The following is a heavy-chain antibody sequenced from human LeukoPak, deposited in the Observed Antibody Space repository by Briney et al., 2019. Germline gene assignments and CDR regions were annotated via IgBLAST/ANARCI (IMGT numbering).Heavy chain of an antibody. Sequence: ASVKVSCKASGYTFTGYYMRWVRQAPGQGLEWMGWINPDSGVTNYAQKFQGRVTMTRDTSISTAYMDLSRLRSDDTAVYYCARSGMLTSFDYWGQGTLVTVSS. D-gene: IGHD2-21*02. CDR2: INPDSGVT. CDR3: ARSGMLTSFDY. V-gene: IGHV1-2*02. J-gene: IGHJ4*02. CDR1: GYTFTGYY.